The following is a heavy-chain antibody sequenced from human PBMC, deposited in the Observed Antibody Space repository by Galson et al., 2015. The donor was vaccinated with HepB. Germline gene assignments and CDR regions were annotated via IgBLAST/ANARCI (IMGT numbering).Heavy chain of an antibody. CDR3: ARLGYCSSTSCYRNRLFDY. D-gene: IGHD2-2*01. CDR1: GSTFTSYG. V-gene: IGHV1-18*01. Sequence: SVTVSCKASGSTFTSYGISWVRQAPGQGLEWMGWISAYNGNTNYAQKLQGRVTMTTDTSTSTAYMELRSLRSDDTAVYYCARLGYCSSTSCYRNRLFDYWGQGTLVTVSS. CDR2: ISAYNGNT. J-gene: IGHJ4*02.